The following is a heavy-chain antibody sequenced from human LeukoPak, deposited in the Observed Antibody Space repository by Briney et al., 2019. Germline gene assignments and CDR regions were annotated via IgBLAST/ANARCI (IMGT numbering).Heavy chain of an antibody. CDR1: GFTFSSYE. D-gene: IGHD5-24*01. Sequence: GGSLRLSCAASGFTFSSYEMNWVRQAPGKGLGRVSYISSSGSTIYYADSVKGRFTISRDNAKNSLYLQMNSLRAEDTAVYYCARVLRTDGYNIFDYWGQGTLVTVSS. CDR3: ARVLRTDGYNIFDY. J-gene: IGHJ4*02. CDR2: ISSSGSTI. V-gene: IGHV3-48*03.